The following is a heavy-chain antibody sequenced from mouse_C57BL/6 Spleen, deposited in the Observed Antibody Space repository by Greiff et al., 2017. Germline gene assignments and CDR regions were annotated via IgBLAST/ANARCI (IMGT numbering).Heavy chain of an antibody. CDR3: ARGSGTGDFDY. V-gene: IGHV5-12*01. CDR2: ISNGGGST. Sequence: EVKLMESGGGLVQPGGSLKLSCAASGFTFSDYYMYWVRQTPEKRLEWVAYISNGGGSTYYPDTVKGRFTISRDNAKNTLYLQMSRLKAEDTAMYYCARGSGTGDFDYWGQGTTLTVSS. D-gene: IGHD4-1*01. CDR1: GFTFSDYY. J-gene: IGHJ2*01.